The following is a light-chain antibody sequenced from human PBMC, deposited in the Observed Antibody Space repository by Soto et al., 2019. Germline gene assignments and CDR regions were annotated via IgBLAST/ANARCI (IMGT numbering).Light chain of an antibody. V-gene: IGLV2-14*01. J-gene: IGLJ1*01. CDR2: EVS. CDR1: SRDVGGYNY. CDR3: SSYTSSSTYV. Sequence: QSALTQPRSVSGSPGQSVTISCTGSSRDVGGYNYVSWYQQHPGKAPKLMIYEVSNRPSGVSNRFSGSKSGNTASLTISGLQAEDEADYYCSSYTSSSTYVFGTGTKVTVL.